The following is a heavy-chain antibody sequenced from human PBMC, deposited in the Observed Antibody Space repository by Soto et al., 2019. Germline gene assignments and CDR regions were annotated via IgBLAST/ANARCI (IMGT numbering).Heavy chain of an antibody. D-gene: IGHD3-22*01. Sequence: GESLKTSCKGSGYSFTSYWISWVRQMPGKGLEWMGRIDPSDSYTNYSPSFQGHVTISADKSISTAYLQWSSLKASDTAMYYCARHDYYYDSSGYYLTYWYFDLWGRGTLVTVSS. CDR3: ARHDYYYDSSGYYLTYWYFDL. V-gene: IGHV5-10-1*01. CDR2: IDPSDSYT. J-gene: IGHJ2*01. CDR1: GYSFTSYW.